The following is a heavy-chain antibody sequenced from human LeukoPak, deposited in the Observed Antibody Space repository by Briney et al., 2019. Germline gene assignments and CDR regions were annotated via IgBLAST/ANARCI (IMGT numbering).Heavy chain of an antibody. J-gene: IGHJ6*02. Sequence: GGSLRLSCAASGFTFDDYAMHWVRQAPGKGLEWVSGISWNSGSIGYADSVKGRFTISRDNAKNSLYLQMNSLRAEDTAVYYCAKGLTELLLADYYYYYGMDVWGQGTTVTVSS. V-gene: IGHV3-9*01. CDR1: GFTFDDYA. D-gene: IGHD1-26*01. CDR2: ISWNSGSI. CDR3: AKGLTELLLADYYYYYGMDV.